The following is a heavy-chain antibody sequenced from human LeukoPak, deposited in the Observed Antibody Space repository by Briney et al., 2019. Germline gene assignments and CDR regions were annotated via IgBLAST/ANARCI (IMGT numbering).Heavy chain of an antibody. V-gene: IGHV1-24*01. CDR3: ASGYLVTAGLMDV. D-gene: IGHD6-13*01. CDR1: GYTLTELS. CDR2: FDPEDGKT. J-gene: IGHJ6*02. Sequence: ASVKVSCKVSGYTLTELSMFWVRQAPGKGLEWMGSFDPEDGKTVYAQKFQGRVTMTEDTSTDTAYMELSSLRSEDTAVYYCASGYLVTAGLMDVWGQGTTVTVSS.